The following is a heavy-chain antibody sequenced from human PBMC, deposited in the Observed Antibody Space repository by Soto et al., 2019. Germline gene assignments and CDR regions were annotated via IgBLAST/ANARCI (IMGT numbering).Heavy chain of an antibody. CDR2: ITSSSSTL. CDR1: GFTFSRYS. Sequence: EVQLVESGGGSVQPGGSLRLSCAASGFTFSRYSMKWVREAPGKGLEWVSYITSSSSTLYYADSVKGRFTISRDNAKNSLYLQMNSLRAEDTAVYYCARDIVVVPIAANDHWGQGTLVTVSS. J-gene: IGHJ4*02. V-gene: IGHV3-48*01. CDR3: ARDIVVVPIAANDH. D-gene: IGHD2-2*01.